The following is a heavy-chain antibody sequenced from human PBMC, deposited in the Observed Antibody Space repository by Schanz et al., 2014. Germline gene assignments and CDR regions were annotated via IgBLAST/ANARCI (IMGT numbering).Heavy chain of an antibody. CDR2: ISASGGTT. J-gene: IGHJ5*01. D-gene: IGHD3-16*01. V-gene: IGHV3-23*01. CDR1: GFTFSAYA. Sequence: EVQLLESGGGLVQPGGSLRLSCAASGFTFSAYAMTWVRQIPGKGLEWVSAISASGGTTYYADSVKGRFTISRDNSKSSLYLRMNSLRAEDTAVYYWAKAPREYYNYDSCPSWSDSWGQGTLVTASS. CDR3: AKAPREYYNYDSCPSWSDS.